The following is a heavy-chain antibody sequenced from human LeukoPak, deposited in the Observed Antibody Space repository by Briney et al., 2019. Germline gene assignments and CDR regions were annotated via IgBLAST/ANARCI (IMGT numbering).Heavy chain of an antibody. D-gene: IGHD3-9*01. V-gene: IGHV4-4*09. CDR2: IYTSGST. CDR3: ARHGLDILTDRDAFDI. Sequence: SETLSLTCTVSGGSISSYYWSWIRQPPGKGLEWIGYIYTSGSTNYNPSLKSRVTISVDTSKNQFSLKLSSVTAADTAVYYCARHGLDILTDRDAFDIWGQGTMVTVSS. CDR1: GGSISSYY. J-gene: IGHJ3*02.